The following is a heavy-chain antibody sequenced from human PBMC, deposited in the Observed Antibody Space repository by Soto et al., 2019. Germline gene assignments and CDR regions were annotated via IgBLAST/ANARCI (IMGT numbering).Heavy chain of an antibody. CDR2: ISYDGSNK. J-gene: IGHJ4*02. CDR3: ARDRDILGARGYFDY. Sequence: GGSLRLSCAASGFTFSSYAMHWVRQAPGKGLEWVAVISYDGSNKYYADSVKGRFTISRDNSKNTLYLQMNSLRAEDTAVYYCARDRDILGARGYFDYWGQGTLVTVSS. D-gene: IGHD1-26*01. V-gene: IGHV3-30-3*01. CDR1: GFTFSSYA.